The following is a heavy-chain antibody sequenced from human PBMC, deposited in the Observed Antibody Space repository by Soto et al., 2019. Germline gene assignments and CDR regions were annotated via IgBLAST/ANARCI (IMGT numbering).Heavy chain of an antibody. J-gene: IGHJ6*02. Sequence: QVQLVQSGAEVKKPGASVKVSCKASGYTFTSHYMHWVRLAPGQRLEWMGIINPDGGGTSYAQQFQGRVIMTRDTSTSTGYLEMSSLRSEDTAVYSCAVGGSYLSMEVWGQGSTVTVSS. V-gene: IGHV1-46*01. CDR1: GYTFTSHY. CDR2: INPDGGGT. D-gene: IGHD1-26*01. CDR3: AVGGSYLSMEV.